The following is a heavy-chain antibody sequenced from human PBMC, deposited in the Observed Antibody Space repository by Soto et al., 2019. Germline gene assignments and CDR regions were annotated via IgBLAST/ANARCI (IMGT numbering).Heavy chain of an antibody. J-gene: IGHJ5*02. V-gene: IGHV4-30-4*01. Sequence: SETLSLTCTVSGGSISSGDYYWSWVRQPPGKGLEWIGYIYYSGSTYYNPSLKSRVTISVDTSKNQFSLKLSSVTAADTAVYYCARVLMVVAATPDWFDPWGQGTLVTVPQ. CDR2: IYYSGST. D-gene: IGHD2-15*01. CDR3: ARVLMVVAATPDWFDP. CDR1: GGSISSGDYY.